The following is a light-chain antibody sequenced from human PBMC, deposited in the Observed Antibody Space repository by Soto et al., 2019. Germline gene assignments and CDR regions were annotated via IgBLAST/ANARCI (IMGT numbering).Light chain of an antibody. V-gene: IGLV2-23*01. Sequence: QSFLAQHTGVSGSRGQSVTISWTGARSDVGAYNSVSWYQQHPHRAPQVIIYKGTQRPSGVSNRGSGSTSGNGASLAISALQADDQADYFCCSSAPATTYVFGNGTKVTVL. CDR3: CSSAPATTYV. CDR2: KGT. CDR1: RSDVGAYNS. J-gene: IGLJ1*01.